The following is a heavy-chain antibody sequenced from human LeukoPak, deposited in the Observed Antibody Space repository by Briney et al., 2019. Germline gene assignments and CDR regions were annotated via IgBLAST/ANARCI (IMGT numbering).Heavy chain of an antibody. CDR3: ARDHNCSGGSCYSVLWDH. CDR2: IGPYNGNT. D-gene: IGHD2-15*01. CDR1: GYTFTTYG. J-gene: IGHJ4*02. Sequence: ASVKVSCEASGYTFTTYGISWVRQAPGQGLEWMGWIGPYNGNTNYAQKVQGRVTMTTDTSTSTAYMELRSLRSDDTAVYYCARDHNCSGGSCYSVLWDHWGQGTLVTVSS. V-gene: IGHV1-18*01.